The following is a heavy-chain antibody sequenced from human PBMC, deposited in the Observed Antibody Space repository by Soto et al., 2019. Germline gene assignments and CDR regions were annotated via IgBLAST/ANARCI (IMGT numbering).Heavy chain of an antibody. V-gene: IGHV4-61*05. J-gene: IGHJ4*02. Sequence: ETLARTGTVSGCSISSSSYYWGWIRQPPGKGLEWIVYFYFGGSTTYNPSLKSRVTVSVDTSKNQFSLKLTSVTTADTAVYYCARVTTARTTVDYWGQGTLVTVSS. CDR2: FYFGGST. CDR1: GCSISSSSYY. CDR3: ARVTTARTTVDY. D-gene: IGHD1-7*01.